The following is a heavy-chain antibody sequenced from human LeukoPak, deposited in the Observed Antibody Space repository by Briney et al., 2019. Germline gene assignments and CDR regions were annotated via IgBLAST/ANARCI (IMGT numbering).Heavy chain of an antibody. V-gene: IGHV3-33*01. D-gene: IGHD6-19*01. Sequence: GRSLRLSCAASGFTFSSYGMHWVRQAPGKGLEWVAVIWYDGSNRYYADSVKGRFTISRDNSKNTLYLQMNSLRAEDTAVYYSARDPGGQWLVAYYFDYWGQGTLVTVSS. J-gene: IGHJ4*02. CDR2: IWYDGSNR. CDR3: ARDPGGQWLVAYYFDY. CDR1: GFTFSSYG.